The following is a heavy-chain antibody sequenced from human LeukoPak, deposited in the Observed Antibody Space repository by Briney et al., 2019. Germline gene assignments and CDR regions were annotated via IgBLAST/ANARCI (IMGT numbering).Heavy chain of an antibody. V-gene: IGHV4-31*03. J-gene: IGHJ5*02. CDR2: IYYSGST. Sequence: PSETLSLTCTVSGGSISSGGYYWRWIRQHPGKGLEWIGYIYYSGSTYYNPSLKSRVTISLDTSKNQFSLKLSSVTAADTAVYYCARDYGSGSYPYNWFDPWGQGTLVTVSS. CDR1: GGSISSGGYY. CDR3: ARDYGSGSYPYNWFDP. D-gene: IGHD3-10*01.